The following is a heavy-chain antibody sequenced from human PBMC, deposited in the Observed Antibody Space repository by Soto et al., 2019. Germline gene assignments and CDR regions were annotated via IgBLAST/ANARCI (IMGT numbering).Heavy chain of an antibody. Sequence: ASVKVSCKASGGTVSSYTISWVRQAPGQGLEWMGRIIPILGIANYAQKFQGRVTITADKSTSTAYMELSSLRSEDPAVYYCARRYCSGGSCYTDAFDIWGKGTMVTVSS. CDR3: ARRYCSGGSCYTDAFDI. V-gene: IGHV1-69*02. CDR2: IIPILGIA. D-gene: IGHD2-15*01. J-gene: IGHJ3*02. CDR1: GGTVSSYT.